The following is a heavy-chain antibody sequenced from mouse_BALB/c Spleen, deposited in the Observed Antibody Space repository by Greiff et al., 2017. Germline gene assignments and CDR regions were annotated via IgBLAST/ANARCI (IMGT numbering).Heavy chain of an antibody. CDR1: GFTFSDYY. D-gene: IGHD1-1*01. Sequence: EVMLVESGGGLVKPGGSLKLSCAASGFTFSDYYMYWVRQTPEKRLEWVATISDGGSYTYYPDSVKGRFTISRDNAKNNLYLQMSSLKSGDTAMYYCARDRYYGSSPFAYWGQGTLVTVSA. V-gene: IGHV5-4*02. J-gene: IGHJ3*01. CDR3: ARDRYYGSSPFAY. CDR2: ISDGGSYT.